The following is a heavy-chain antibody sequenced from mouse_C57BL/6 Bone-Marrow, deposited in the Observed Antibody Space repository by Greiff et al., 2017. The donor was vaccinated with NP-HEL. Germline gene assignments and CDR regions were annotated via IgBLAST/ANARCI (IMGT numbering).Heavy chain of an antibody. CDR2: IYPRSGNT. V-gene: IGHV1-81*01. CDR1: GYTFTSYG. CDR3: ARSAYYGSSFYWYFDV. J-gene: IGHJ1*03. D-gene: IGHD1-1*01. Sequence: QVQLQQSGAELARPGASVKLSCKASGYTFTSYGISWVKQRTGPGLEWIGEIYPRSGNTYYNEKFKGKATLTADKSSSTAYMELRSLTSEDAAVYFCARSAYYGSSFYWYFDVWGTGTTVTVSS.